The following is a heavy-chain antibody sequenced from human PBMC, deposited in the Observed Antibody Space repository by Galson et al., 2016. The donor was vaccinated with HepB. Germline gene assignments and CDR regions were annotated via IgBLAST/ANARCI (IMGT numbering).Heavy chain of an antibody. D-gene: IGHD2/OR15-2a*01. CDR1: GYRFRSYG. CDR2: ISTFYGKT. CDR3: ARVSFAYDWFDP. J-gene: IGHJ5*02. V-gene: IGHV1-18*01. Sequence: SVKVSCKASGYRFRSYGISWVRQAPGQGPEWMGWISTFYGKTIYAQKLQGRVTMTTDTSTSTAYMELRSLRSDDKAVYYCARVSFAYDWFDPWGQGTLVTVSS.